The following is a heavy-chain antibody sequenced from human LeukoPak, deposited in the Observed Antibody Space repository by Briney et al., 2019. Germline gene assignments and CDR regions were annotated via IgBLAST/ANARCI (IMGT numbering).Heavy chain of an antibody. J-gene: IGHJ6*04. CDR1: GYTFTGYY. CDR3: ARGDYYGSGSYYFSPYYYYYGMDV. D-gene: IGHD3-10*01. Sequence: ASVKVSCKASGYTFTGYYMHWVQQAPGQGLEWMGWINPNSGGTNYAQKFQGWVTMTRDTSISTAYMELSRLRSDDTAVYYCARGDYYGSGSYYFSPYYYYYGMDVWGKGTTVTVSS. V-gene: IGHV1-2*04. CDR2: INPNSGGT.